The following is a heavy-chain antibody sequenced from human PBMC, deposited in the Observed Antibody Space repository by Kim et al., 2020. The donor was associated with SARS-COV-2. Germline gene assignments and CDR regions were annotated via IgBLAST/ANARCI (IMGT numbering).Heavy chain of an antibody. J-gene: IGHJ6*03. Sequence: ASVKVSCKASGYTFTSYDINWVRQATGQGLEWMGWMNPNSGNTGYAQKFQGRVTMTRNTSISTAYMELSSLRSEDTAVYYCARGVVRFNYDFWNTNLYYYYMDVWGKGTTVTVSS. V-gene: IGHV1-8*01. D-gene: IGHD3-3*01. CDR3: ARGVVRFNYDFWNTNLYYYYMDV. CDR2: MNPNSGNT. CDR1: GYTFTSYD.